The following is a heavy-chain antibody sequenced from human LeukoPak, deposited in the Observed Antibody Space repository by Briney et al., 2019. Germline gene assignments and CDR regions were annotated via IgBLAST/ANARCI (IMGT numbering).Heavy chain of an antibody. CDR3: ARTLVGGFDY. D-gene: IGHD2-8*02. Sequence: PSETLSLTCTVSGYSISSGYYWSWIRQPPGKGLEWIGEINHSGSTNYNPSPKSRVTMSVDTSKNQFSLKLSSVTAADTAVYYCARTLVGGFDYWAQGTLVTVSS. CDR2: INHSGST. CDR1: GYSISSGYY. V-gene: IGHV4-38-2*02. J-gene: IGHJ4*02.